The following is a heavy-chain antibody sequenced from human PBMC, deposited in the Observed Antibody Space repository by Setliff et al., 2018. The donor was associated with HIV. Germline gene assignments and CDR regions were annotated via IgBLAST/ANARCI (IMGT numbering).Heavy chain of an antibody. Sequence: PGGSLRLSCTASGFTFSIYSMNWVRQAPGKGLQWVASISIRGGYIYYADSVKGRFTISRDNTRNSVYLQMDSLRVDDTAVFYCARRSGSSSLKGVHYYYYYYMDVWGKGTTVTVSS. D-gene: IGHD6-13*01. CDR2: ISIRGGYI. CDR1: GFTFSIYS. CDR3: ARRSGSSSLKGVHYYYYYYMDV. J-gene: IGHJ6*03. V-gene: IGHV3-21*06.